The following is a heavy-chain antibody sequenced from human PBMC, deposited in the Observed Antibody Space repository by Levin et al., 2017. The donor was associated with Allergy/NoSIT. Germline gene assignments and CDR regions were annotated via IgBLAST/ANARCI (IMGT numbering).Heavy chain of an antibody. Sequence: GESLKISCAASGFTFSSYGMHWVRQAPGKGLEWVAVIWYDGSNKYYADSVKGRFTISRDNSKNTLYLQMNSLRAEDTAVYYCARDPGYSYGYYYDYGMDVWGQGTTVTVSS. CDR1: GFTFSSYG. V-gene: IGHV3-33*01. CDR3: ARDPGYSYGYYYDYGMDV. D-gene: IGHD5-18*01. J-gene: IGHJ6*02. CDR2: IWYDGSNK.